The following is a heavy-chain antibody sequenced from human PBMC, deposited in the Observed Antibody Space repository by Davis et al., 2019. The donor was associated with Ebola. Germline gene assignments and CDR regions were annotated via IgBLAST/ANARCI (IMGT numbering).Heavy chain of an antibody. D-gene: IGHD5-12*01. CDR2: TYYSSKWYN. CDR3: TRGWLRGGMDV. CDR1: GDSVSGSSGA. J-gene: IGHJ6*04. V-gene: IGHV6-1*01. Sequence: HSQTLSLTCVISGDSVSGSSGAWNWIRQSPSRGLEWLGRTYYSSKWYNDYAASVKSRISVNSDTSKNQFSLQVNSVTPDDTAVYYCTRGWLRGGMDVWGKGTMVTVSS.